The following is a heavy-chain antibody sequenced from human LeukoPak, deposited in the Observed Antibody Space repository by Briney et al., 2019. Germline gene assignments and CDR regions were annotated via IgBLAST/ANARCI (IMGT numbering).Heavy chain of an antibody. CDR3: ARVXSVFAVFD. V-gene: IGHV4-61*02. CDR2: IYTSGST. J-gene: IGHJ3*01. Sequence: PSETLSLTCTVAGDSINNGSYYWSWIRQPAGKGLEWIGRIYTSGSTRYNPSLKSRLTISVDTSKNQFSLTLNSVTAADTAVYYCARVXSVFAVFD. D-gene: IGHD3-3*01. CDR1: GDSINNGSYY.